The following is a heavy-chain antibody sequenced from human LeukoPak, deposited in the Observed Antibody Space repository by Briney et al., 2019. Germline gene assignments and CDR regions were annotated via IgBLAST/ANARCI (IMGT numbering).Heavy chain of an antibody. CDR3: ATLYYYGSGSSDY. V-gene: IGHV3-48*02. Sequence: GGSLRLSCAASGFTFSSYNMNWVRQAPGKGLEWVSFISSSSSNIYYADSVKGRFTISRDNAKNSLYLQMNSLRDEDTAVYYCATLYYYGSGSSDYWGQGTLVTVSS. D-gene: IGHD3-10*01. CDR2: ISSSSSNI. CDR1: GFTFSSYN. J-gene: IGHJ4*02.